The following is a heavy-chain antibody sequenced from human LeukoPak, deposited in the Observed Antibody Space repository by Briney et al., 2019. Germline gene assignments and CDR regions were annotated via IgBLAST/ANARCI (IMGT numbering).Heavy chain of an antibody. CDR2: MNPNSGNT. CDR3: AGRLGELSHYYMDV. J-gene: IGHJ6*03. V-gene: IGHV1-8*03. Sequence: GASVKVSCKASGYTFTSYDINWVRQATGQGLEWMGWMNPNSGNTGYAQKFQGRVTITRNTSISTAYMELSSLRSEDTAVYYCAGRLGELSHYYMDVWGKGTTVTVSS. D-gene: IGHD3-10*01. CDR1: GYTFTSYD.